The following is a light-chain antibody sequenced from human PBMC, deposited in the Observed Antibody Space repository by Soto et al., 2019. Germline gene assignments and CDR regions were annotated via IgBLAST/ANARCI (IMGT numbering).Light chain of an antibody. V-gene: IGLV2-14*03. Sequence: QSALTQPASVSGSPGQSITISCTGTSSDVGGYNYDSWYQHHPGKAPKLLIYDVSNRPSGVSNRFSGSKSDNTASLTISGLQPKDEADYYCSSYTTSNTRQIVFGTGTKLTVL. CDR3: SSYTTSNTRQIV. CDR1: SSDVGGYNY. J-gene: IGLJ1*01. CDR2: DVS.